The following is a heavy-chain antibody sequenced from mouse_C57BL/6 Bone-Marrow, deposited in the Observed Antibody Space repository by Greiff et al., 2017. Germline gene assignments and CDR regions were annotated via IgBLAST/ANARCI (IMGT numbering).Heavy chain of an antibody. D-gene: IGHD1-1*01. CDR3: ARDYYGSSFYFDY. J-gene: IGHJ2*01. CDR2: ISSGSSTI. Sequence: EVKLVESGGGLVKPGGSLKLSCAASGFTFSDYGMHWVRQAPEKGLEWVAYISSGSSTIYYADTVKGRFTLSRDNAKNTLFLQMTSLRSEDTAMYYCARDYYGSSFYFDYWGQGTTLTVSS. V-gene: IGHV5-17*01. CDR1: GFTFSDYG.